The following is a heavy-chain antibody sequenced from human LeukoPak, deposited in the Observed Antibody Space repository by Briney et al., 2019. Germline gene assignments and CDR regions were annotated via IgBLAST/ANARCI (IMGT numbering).Heavy chain of an antibody. CDR2: INHSGST. J-gene: IGHJ4*02. D-gene: IGHD2-2*01. CDR3: ARGVPGYCSSTSCYPFDY. Sequence: SETLSLTCAAYGGSFSGYYWSWIRQPPGKGLEWIGEINHSGSTNYNPSLKSRVTISVDTSKNQFSLKLSSVTAADTAVYYCARGVPGYCSSTSCYPFDYWGQGTLVTVPS. V-gene: IGHV4-34*01. CDR1: GGSFSGYY.